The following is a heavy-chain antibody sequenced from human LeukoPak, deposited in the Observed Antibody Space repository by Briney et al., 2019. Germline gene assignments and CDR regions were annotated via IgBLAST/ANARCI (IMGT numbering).Heavy chain of an antibody. CDR2: IKTDGSST. V-gene: IGHV3-74*01. CDR3: ARASPERYGDFDI. Sequence: RGSLRPSCAASGVTFSTYWMHWVRQGPGKGLVWVSRIKTDGSSTNYADSVKGRFTISRDNAKNTLYLQKNSLRGEDTAVYYCARASPERYGDFDIWGQGTMVRVSS. D-gene: IGHD4-17*01. CDR1: GVTFSTYW. J-gene: IGHJ3*02.